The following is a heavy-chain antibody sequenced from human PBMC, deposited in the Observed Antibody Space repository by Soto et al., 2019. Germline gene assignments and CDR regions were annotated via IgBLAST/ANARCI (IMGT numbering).Heavy chain of an antibody. CDR1: GFTFDDYA. CDR3: AKSGIAASLETLTNFDY. Sequence: PGGSLRLSCAASGFTFDDYAMHWVRQAPGKGLEWVSGISWNSGSIGYADSVKGRFTISRDNAKNSLYLQMNSLRAEDTALYYCAKSGIAASLETLTNFDYWGQGTLVTVSS. D-gene: IGHD6-13*01. J-gene: IGHJ4*02. CDR2: ISWNSGSI. V-gene: IGHV3-9*01.